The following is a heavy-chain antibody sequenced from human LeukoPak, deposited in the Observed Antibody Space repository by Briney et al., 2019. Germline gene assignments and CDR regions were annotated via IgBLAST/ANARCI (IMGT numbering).Heavy chain of an antibody. Sequence: PRRSLRPSCAPSGFTSNIFTMSWVSQAQGNGLEWDSSIISDSAVTHYADSVKGRFTVSRDNDKNSVYLQMSGLRVDDTDVYYCAREPMQYDILTGFYSWGQGTPVTV. CDR3: AREPMQYDILTGFYS. D-gene: IGHD3-9*01. CDR2: IISDSAVT. CDR1: GFTSNIFT. V-gene: IGHV3-21*01. J-gene: IGHJ4*02.